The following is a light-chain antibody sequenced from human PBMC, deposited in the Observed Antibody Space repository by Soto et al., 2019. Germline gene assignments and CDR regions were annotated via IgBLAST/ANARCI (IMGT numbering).Light chain of an antibody. CDR2: FAS. Sequence: DIQMTQSPSSLSASVGDRVTITCRASQDIGSHLAWYQQKPEKAPKSLIYFASTLQSGVPSRFSASGSGTDFTLTISSLQPEDFATYYCQQFLSFPITFGQETRLEIK. J-gene: IGKJ5*01. CDR3: QQFLSFPIT. CDR1: QDIGSH. V-gene: IGKV1D-16*01.